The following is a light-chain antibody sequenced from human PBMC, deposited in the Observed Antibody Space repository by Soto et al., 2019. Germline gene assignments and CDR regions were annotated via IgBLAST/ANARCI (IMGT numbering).Light chain of an antibody. Sequence: QSVVTQPASVSGSPGQSITISCTETSSDVGGYNYVSWYQQHPGKAPKLMIYDVSDRPSGVSNRFSGSKSGNTASLTISGLQAEDEADYYCSSYTSGFYVFGTGTKVTVL. CDR3: SSYTSGFYV. V-gene: IGLV2-14*01. CDR1: SSDVGGYNY. J-gene: IGLJ1*01. CDR2: DVS.